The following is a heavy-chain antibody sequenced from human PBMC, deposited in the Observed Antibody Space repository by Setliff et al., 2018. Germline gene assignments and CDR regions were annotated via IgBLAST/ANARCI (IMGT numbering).Heavy chain of an antibody. CDR2: INGASGNT. J-gene: IGHJ4*02. CDR1: GYSLSAYV. V-gene: IGHV1-3*01. Sequence: GASVKVSCKASGYSLSAYVMHWVRQAPGQRLEWMGWINGASGNTKYSQKFQGRVTITRDTSASTAHMELSSLRSEDTAVYYCARGAHYGDYIDDYWGQGTLVTVSS. D-gene: IGHD4-17*01. CDR3: ARGAHYGDYIDDY.